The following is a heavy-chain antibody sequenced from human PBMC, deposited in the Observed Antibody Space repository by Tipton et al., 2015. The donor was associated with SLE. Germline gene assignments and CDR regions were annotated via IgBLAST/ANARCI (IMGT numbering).Heavy chain of an antibody. V-gene: IGHV4-30-4*01. J-gene: IGHJ5*02. CDR2: IYSRGTT. Sequence: LRLSCTVSGDSISSGDYFWSWIRQPPGKGLEWIEYIYSRGTTYYNPSLKSRVSISVDTSKNQFSLRVSSVTAADTAFYYCARHGWTERWFDPWGLGTLVTVSS. CDR1: GDSISSGDYF. D-gene: IGHD1-14*01. CDR3: ARHGWTERWFDP.